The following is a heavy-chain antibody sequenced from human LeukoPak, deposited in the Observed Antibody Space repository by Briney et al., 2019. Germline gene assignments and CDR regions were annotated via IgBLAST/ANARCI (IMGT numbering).Heavy chain of an antibody. CDR2: INPNSGGT. CDR3: ARVGHGFKRETYYYGSGSYGADDY. V-gene: IGHV1-2*02. J-gene: IGHJ4*02. CDR1: GYTFTSYG. Sequence: ASVKVSCKASGYTFTSYGISWVRQAPGQGLEWMGWINPNSGGTNYAQKFQGRVTMTRDTSISTAYMELSRLRSDDTAVYYCARVGHGFKRETYYYGSGSYGADDYWGQGTLVTVSS. D-gene: IGHD3-10*01.